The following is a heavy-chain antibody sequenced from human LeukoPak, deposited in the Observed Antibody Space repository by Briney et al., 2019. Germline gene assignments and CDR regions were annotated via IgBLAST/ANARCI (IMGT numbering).Heavy chain of an antibody. CDR3: ARDLEQYYYDSSGYRTRG. CDR2: IYHSGST. J-gene: IGHJ4*02. Sequence: PSETLSLTCTVSGYSISSGYYWGWIRQPPGKGLEWIGSIYHSGSTYYNPSLKSRVTISVDTSKNQFSLKLSSVTAADTAVYYCARDLEQYYYDSSGYRTRGWGQGTLVTVSS. CDR1: GYSISSGYY. V-gene: IGHV4-38-2*02. D-gene: IGHD3-22*01.